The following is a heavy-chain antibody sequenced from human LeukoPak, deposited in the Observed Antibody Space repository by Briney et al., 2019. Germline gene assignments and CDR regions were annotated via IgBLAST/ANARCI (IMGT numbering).Heavy chain of an antibody. CDR3: ARGERDYDSSGNYFDY. Sequence: GASVKVSCKASGYTFTGYYMHWVRQAPGQGLEWMGWINPNSGGTNYAQKFQGRVTMTRDTSISTAYMELSRLRSEDTAVYYCARGERDYDSSGNYFDYWGQGTLVTVSS. V-gene: IGHV1-2*02. CDR2: INPNSGGT. J-gene: IGHJ4*02. D-gene: IGHD3-22*01. CDR1: GYTFTGYY.